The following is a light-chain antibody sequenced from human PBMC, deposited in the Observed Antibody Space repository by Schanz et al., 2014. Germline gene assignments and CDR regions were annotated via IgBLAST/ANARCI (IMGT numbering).Light chain of an antibody. CDR3: CSYAVVTSVI. J-gene: IGLJ2*01. CDR2: DVI. V-gene: IGLV2-23*02. Sequence: QSALTQPASVSGSPGQSITISCTGTSSDVGTSNLLSWYQQYPGKAPKLLIYDVIKRPSGVSNRFSGSKSGNTASLTISGLQTEDEADYYCCSYAVVTSVIFGGGTKLTV. CDR1: SSDVGTSNL.